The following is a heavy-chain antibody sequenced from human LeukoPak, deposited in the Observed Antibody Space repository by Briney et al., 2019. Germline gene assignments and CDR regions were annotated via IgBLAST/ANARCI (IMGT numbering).Heavy chain of an antibody. D-gene: IGHD5-24*01. CDR1: GFSFSTSL. Sequence: QPGGSLRLSCVASGFSFSTSLMGWVRQAPGKGLEWVSAISGGGETTCYADSVKGRFTISRDNSESTLYLRMDSLGADDTAVYYCAKVREAWDYWGQGTQVTVSS. J-gene: IGHJ4*02. CDR2: ISGGGETT. V-gene: IGHV3-23*01. CDR3: AKVREAWDY.